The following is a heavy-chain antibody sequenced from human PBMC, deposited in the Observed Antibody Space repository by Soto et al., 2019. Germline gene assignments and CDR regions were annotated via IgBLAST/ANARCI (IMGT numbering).Heavy chain of an antibody. J-gene: IGHJ3*02. CDR2: FDPEDGET. Sequence: ASGKVSCKVSGYTLTELSMHWVRQAPGKGLEWMGGFDPEDGETIYAQKFQGRVTMTEDTSTDTAYMELSSLRSEDTAVYYCATHARYDSSGYYYLGAFDIWGQGTMVTVSS. CDR1: GYTLTELS. V-gene: IGHV1-24*01. D-gene: IGHD3-22*01. CDR3: ATHARYDSSGYYYLGAFDI.